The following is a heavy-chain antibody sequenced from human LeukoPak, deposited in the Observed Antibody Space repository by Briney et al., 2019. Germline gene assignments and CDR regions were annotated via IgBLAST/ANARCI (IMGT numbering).Heavy chain of an antibody. CDR2: MNPNSGNT. CDR3: ARVSVAARSDYDFWSGYYTNINWFDP. V-gene: IGHV1-8*03. D-gene: IGHD3-3*01. Sequence: ASVKVSCKASGYTFTSYDINWVRQATGQGLEWMGWMNPNSGNTGYAQKFQGRVTITRNTSIGTAYMELSSLRSEDTAVYYCARVSVAARSDYDFWSGYYTNINWFDPWGQGTLVTVSS. CDR1: GYTFTSYD. J-gene: IGHJ5*02.